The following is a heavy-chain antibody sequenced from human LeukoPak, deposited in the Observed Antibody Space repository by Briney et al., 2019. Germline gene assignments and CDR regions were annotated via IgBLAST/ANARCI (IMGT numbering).Heavy chain of an antibody. CDR1: GFTFSSFW. D-gene: IGHD7-27*01. Sequence: TGGSLRLSCAAPGFTFSSFWMGWVRQTPGKRLEWVANMNIDGSEKYYADSVKGRFSISRDNARNSVYLQMNSLRVEDTAVYYCARDQSGKNGGFDYWGQGTLVTVSS. J-gene: IGHJ4*02. CDR2: MNIDGSEK. CDR3: ARDQSGKNGGFDY. V-gene: IGHV3-7*01.